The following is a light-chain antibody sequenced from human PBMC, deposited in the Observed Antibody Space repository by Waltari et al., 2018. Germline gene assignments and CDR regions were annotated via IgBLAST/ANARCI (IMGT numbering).Light chain of an antibody. Sequence: DIQMTQSPSSLSASVGDRVTITCRASRDITDSLAWYQQKPGRAPKVLLFDACSLQSGVPSRFIGSGSGTDFTLTISRLQPEDFATYYVQHYYSTPRTFGRGTTVEIK. CDR3: QHYYSTPRT. V-gene: IGKV1-NL1*01. J-gene: IGKJ2*02. CDR2: DAC. CDR1: RDITDS.